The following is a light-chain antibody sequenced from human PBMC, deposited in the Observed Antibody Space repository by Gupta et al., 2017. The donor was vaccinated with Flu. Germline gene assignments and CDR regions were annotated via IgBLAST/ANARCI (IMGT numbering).Light chain of an antibody. Sequence: VMTQSPATLSGSPGARATFSCRASQSVGSNFAWYHQKPGQAPRLLIHRASVRATGIPSRFSGSWYGTDFTLTISSLQSEDSAVYFCHQYNSWKTFGQGTKLEI. J-gene: IGKJ2*01. V-gene: IGKV3-15*01. CDR1: QSVGSN. CDR2: RAS. CDR3: HQYNSWKT.